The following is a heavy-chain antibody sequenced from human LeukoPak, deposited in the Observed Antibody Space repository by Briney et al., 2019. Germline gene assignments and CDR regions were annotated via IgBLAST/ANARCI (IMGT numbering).Heavy chain of an antibody. CDR1: GFTFSSYW. D-gene: IGHD1-7*01. CDR2: IKQDGSEK. Sequence: GGSLRLSCAASGFTFSSYWMSWVRQAPGKGLEGVANIKQDGSEKYYVDSVKGRFTISRDNAKNSLYLQMNSLRAEDTAVYYCARDLLDWNYYFDYWGQGTLVTVSS. V-gene: IGHV3-7*01. J-gene: IGHJ4*02. CDR3: ARDLLDWNYYFDY.